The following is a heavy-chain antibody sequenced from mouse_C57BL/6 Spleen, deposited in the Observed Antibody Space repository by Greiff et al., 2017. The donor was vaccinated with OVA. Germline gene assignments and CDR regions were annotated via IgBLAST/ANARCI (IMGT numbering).Heavy chain of an antibody. D-gene: IGHD1-1*01. CDR1: GYTFTSYW. V-gene: IGHV1-69*01. CDR3: ARRGDYGSLDY. Sequence: QVQLQQPGAELVMPGASVKLSCKASGYTFTSYWMHWVKQRPGQGLEWIGEIDPSDSDTNYNQKFKGKSTLTVDKSSSTAYMQLSSLTSEDSAVYYCARRGDYGSLDYWGQGTTLTVSS. CDR2: IDPSDSDT. J-gene: IGHJ2*01.